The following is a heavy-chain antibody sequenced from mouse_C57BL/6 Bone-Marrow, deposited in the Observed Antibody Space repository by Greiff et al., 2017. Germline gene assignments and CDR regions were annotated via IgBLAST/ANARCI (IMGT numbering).Heavy chain of an antibody. CDR1: GYTFTDYY. J-gene: IGHJ4*01. V-gene: IGHV1-26*01. D-gene: IGHD4-1*02. CDR2: INPNNGGT. Sequence: VQLQQPGPELVKPGASVKISCKASGYTFTDYYMNWVKQSHGKSLEWIGDINPNNGGTSYNQKFKGKATFTVAKSSSSAYMELRSLTSEDSAVYDCASLNWNYYAMDYWGKGTSVTVSS. CDR3: ASLNWNYYAMDY.